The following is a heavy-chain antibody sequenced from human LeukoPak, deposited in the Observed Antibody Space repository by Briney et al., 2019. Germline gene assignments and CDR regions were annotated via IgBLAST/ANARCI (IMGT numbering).Heavy chain of an antibody. V-gene: IGHV1-18*01. CDR3: ARDYGDYFAASYFDY. J-gene: IGHJ4*02. CDR2: ISAYNGNT. D-gene: IGHD4-17*01. Sequence: ASVKVSRKASGYTFTSYGISWVRQAPGQGLEWMGWISAYNGNTNYAQKLQGRVTMTTDTSTSTAYMELRSLRSDDTAVYYCARDYGDYFAASYFDYWGQGTLVTVSS. CDR1: GYTFTSYG.